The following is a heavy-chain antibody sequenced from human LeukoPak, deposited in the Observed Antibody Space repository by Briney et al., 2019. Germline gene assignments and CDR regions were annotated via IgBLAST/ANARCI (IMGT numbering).Heavy chain of an antibody. CDR3: AKDLSPLRVVTPYYYYGMDV. Sequence: GGSLRLSCAASGFTFSSYGMHWVRQAPGKGLEWVAVISYDGSNKYYADSVKGRFTISRDNSKNTLYLQVNSLRAEDTAVYYCAKDLSPLRVVTPYYYYGMDVWGQGTTVTVPS. D-gene: IGHD4-23*01. CDR1: GFTFSSYG. V-gene: IGHV3-30*18. CDR2: ISYDGSNK. J-gene: IGHJ6*02.